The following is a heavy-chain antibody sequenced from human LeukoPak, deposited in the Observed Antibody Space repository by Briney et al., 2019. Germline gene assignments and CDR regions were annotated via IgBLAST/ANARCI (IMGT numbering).Heavy chain of an antibody. CDR1: GGSFSGYY. J-gene: IGHJ5*02. D-gene: IGHD1-14*01. CDR3: AREGNRESLRNWFDP. V-gene: IGHV4-34*01. CDR2: INHSGST. Sequence: SETLSLTCAVYGGSFSGYYWSWIRQPPGKGLEWIGEINHSGSTNYNPSLKSRVTISVDTSKNQFSLKLSSVTAADTAVYYCAREGNRESLRNWFDPWGQGTLVTVSS.